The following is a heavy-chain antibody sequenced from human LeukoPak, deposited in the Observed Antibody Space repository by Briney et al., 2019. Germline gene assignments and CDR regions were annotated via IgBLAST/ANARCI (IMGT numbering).Heavy chain of an antibody. V-gene: IGHV5-51*01. CDR1: GYIFTSYW. D-gene: IGHD3-22*01. CDR2: IYPGDSDT. J-gene: IGHJ4*02. CDR3: ARRLHGRAYYYDSSGSYYFDY. Sequence: GASLEISCKGSGYIFTSYWIGWVRQLPGKGLEWMGIIYPGDSDTRYSPSLQGQVTISADKSISTAYLQWSSLKASDTAMYYCARRLHGRAYYYDSSGSYYFDYWGQGTLVTVSS.